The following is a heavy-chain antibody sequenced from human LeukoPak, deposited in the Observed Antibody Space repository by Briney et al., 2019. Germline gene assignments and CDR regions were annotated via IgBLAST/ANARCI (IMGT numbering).Heavy chain of an antibody. Sequence: GGSLRLSCAASGFTFSTYAMIWVRQAPGKGLEWVSAICGAAGGTYYADSVEGRFTISRDNSRNTLYLQMDGLRAEDTAVYYCVKARGTAYCGDFAYCGQGSPLTVSS. CDR1: GFTFSTYA. CDR2: ICGAAGGT. V-gene: IGHV3-23*01. CDR3: VKARGTAYCGDFAY. J-gene: IGHJ4*02. D-gene: IGHD4-17*01.